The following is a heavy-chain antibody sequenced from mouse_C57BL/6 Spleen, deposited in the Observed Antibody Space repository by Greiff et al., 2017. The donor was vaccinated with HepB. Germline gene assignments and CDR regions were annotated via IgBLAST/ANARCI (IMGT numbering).Heavy chain of an antibody. CDR3: ARVVVGY. J-gene: IGHJ2*01. Sequence: VQLQQSGPELVKPGASVKISCKASGYAFSSSWMNWVKQRPGKGLEWIGRIYPGDGDTNYNGKFKGKATLTADKSSSTAYMQLSSLTSEDSAVYFCARVVVGYWGQGTTLTVSS. V-gene: IGHV1-82*01. CDR2: IYPGDGDT. CDR1: GYAFSSSW. D-gene: IGHD1-1*02.